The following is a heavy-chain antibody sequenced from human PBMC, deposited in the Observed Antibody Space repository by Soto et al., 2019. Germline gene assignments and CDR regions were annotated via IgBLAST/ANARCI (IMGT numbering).Heavy chain of an antibody. D-gene: IGHD3-9*01. CDR3: ARHVYYDVLKKNY. Sequence: ELQLVQSGAEVKKPGESLKIPCKGSGYNFANYWIGWVRQMPGKGLEWMGIIYPGNSDTRYSPSFQGQVTISADTSIRTADLEWSSLKASDTAIYYCARHVYYDVLKKNYWGQGTLVTGSA. CDR2: IYPGNSDT. CDR1: GYNFANYW. V-gene: IGHV5-51*01. J-gene: IGHJ4*02.